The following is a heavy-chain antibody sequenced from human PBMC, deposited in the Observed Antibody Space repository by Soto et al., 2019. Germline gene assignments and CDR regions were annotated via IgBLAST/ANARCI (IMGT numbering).Heavy chain of an antibody. CDR1: GYTFTSYG. CDR3: ARDSKGYYDSSGYWKRFDY. CDR2: ISAYNGNT. D-gene: IGHD3-22*01. V-gene: IGHV1-18*01. J-gene: IGHJ4*02. Sequence: GASVKVSCKASGYTFTSYGISWVRQAPGQGLEWMGWISAYNGNTNYAQKLQGRVTMTTDTSTSTAYMELRSLRSDDTAVYYCARDSKGYYDSSGYWKRFDYWGQGTLVTVSS.